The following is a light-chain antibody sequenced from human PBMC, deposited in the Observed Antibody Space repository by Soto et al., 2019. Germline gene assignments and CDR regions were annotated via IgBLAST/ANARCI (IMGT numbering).Light chain of an antibody. V-gene: IGKV3-11*01. CDR3: QQRSNRLT. J-gene: IGKJ4*01. CDR2: GAS. CDR1: QSVSNF. Sequence: EIVLTQSPATLSFSPVERATLCCRASQSVSNFLAWYQQRPGQAPRLLLYGASNRATGTPARFSGSGSGTDFTLTISSLEPEDSAVYYCQQRSNRLTFGGGTKVDIK.